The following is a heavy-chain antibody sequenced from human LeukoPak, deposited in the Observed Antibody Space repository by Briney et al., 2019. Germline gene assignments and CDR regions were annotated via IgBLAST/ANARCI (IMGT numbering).Heavy chain of an antibody. Sequence: SVKVSCKASGGTFSSYAISWVRQAPGQGLEWMGGIIPIFGTANYAQKFQGRVTITADKSASTAYMELSSLRSEDTAVYYCARGVTGIYYYYYMDTWGKGTTVTVSS. J-gene: IGHJ6*03. CDR3: ARGVTGIYYYYYMDT. D-gene: IGHD3-10*01. CDR2: IIPIFGTA. CDR1: GGTFSSYA. V-gene: IGHV1-69*06.